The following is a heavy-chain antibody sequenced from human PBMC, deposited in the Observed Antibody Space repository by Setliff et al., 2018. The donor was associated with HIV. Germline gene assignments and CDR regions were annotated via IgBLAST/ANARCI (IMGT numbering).Heavy chain of an antibody. Sequence: ASVKVSCKVSGYTLTKLSIHWVRQVPGKGLEWMGGFDPEKGETVYAQKLQGRVTMTDDTSTDTAYMELSSLRSEDTAVYFCWFGEPVGPFDIWGQGTRVTVSS. V-gene: IGHV1-24*01. D-gene: IGHD3-10*01. CDR3: WFGEPVGPFDI. CDR2: FDPEKGET. J-gene: IGHJ3*02. CDR1: GYTLTKLS.